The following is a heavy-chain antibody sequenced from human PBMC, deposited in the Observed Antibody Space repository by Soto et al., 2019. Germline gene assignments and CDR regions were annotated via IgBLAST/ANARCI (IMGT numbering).Heavy chain of an antibody. CDR3: AKIEGMDPWAYSFDY. CDR2: IYGGGNGP. D-gene: IGHD2-2*03. J-gene: IGHJ4*02. V-gene: IGHV3-23*01. Sequence: ESGGGLVQPGGSLRLSCAATGFTFSDFAMSWVRQAPGKGLEWVSRIYGGGNGPHYADSVKGRVTISRDNSKNTLYLQMNSLRAEDTAVYYCAKIEGMDPWAYSFDYWGQGTLVTVSS. CDR1: GFTFSDFA.